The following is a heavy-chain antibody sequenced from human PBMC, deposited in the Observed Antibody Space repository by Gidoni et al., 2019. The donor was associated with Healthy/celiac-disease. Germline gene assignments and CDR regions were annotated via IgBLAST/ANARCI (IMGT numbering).Heavy chain of an antibody. CDR1: GGSISSSSYY. V-gene: IGHV4-39*01. Sequence: QLQLQDSGPGLVQPSETLSLTCTVSGGSISSSSYYWGWIRQPPGKGLEWIGSIYYSGSTYYNPSLMSRVTISVDTSKNQFSLKLSSVTAADTAVYYCARQDYDSSGYGLFFDYWGQGTLVTVSS. CDR3: ARQDYDSSGYGLFFDY. D-gene: IGHD3-22*01. CDR2: IYYSGST. J-gene: IGHJ4*02.